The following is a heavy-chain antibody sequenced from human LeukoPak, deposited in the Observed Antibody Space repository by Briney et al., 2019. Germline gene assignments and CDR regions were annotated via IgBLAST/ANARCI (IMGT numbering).Heavy chain of an antibody. D-gene: IGHD3-3*01. J-gene: IGHJ4*02. CDR2: IYYSGST. CDR3: ARQELRFLEWLRYFDY. V-gene: IGHV4-39*01. CDR1: GGSISSSSYY. Sequence: PSETLSLTCTVSGGSISSSSYYWGWIRQPPGKGLEWIGSIYYSGSTYYNPSLKSRVTISVDTSKNQFSLKLSSVTAADTAVYYCARQELRFLEWLRYFDYWGQGTLVTVSS.